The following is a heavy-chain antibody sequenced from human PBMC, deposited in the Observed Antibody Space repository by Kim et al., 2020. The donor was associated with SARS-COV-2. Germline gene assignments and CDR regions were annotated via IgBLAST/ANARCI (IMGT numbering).Heavy chain of an antibody. CDR2: IYYSGST. Sequence: SETLSLTCTVSGGSISSSSYYWGWIRQPPGRGLECIGSIYYSGSTYYNPSLKSRVTISVDTSKNQFSLKLSSVTAADTAVYYCAREETYYDFWSGYKGGYFDYWGQGTLVTVSS. D-gene: IGHD3-3*01. CDR3: AREETYYDFWSGYKGGYFDY. V-gene: IGHV4-39*01. CDR1: GGSISSSSYY. J-gene: IGHJ4*02.